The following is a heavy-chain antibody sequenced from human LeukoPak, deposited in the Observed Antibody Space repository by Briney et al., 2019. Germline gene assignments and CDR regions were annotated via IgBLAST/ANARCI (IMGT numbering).Heavy chain of an antibody. V-gene: IGHV4-39*07. J-gene: IGHJ4*02. CDR2: IYYSGST. CDR3: ASFWAKNYGDYSFYFDY. CDR1: GGSISSSSYY. Sequence: SETLSLTCTVSGGSISSSSYYWGWIRQPRGKGLEWIGSIYYSGSTYYNPSLKSRVTISVDTSKNQSSLKLSSVTAADTAVYYCASFWAKNYGDYSFYFDYWGQGTLVTVSS. D-gene: IGHD4-17*01.